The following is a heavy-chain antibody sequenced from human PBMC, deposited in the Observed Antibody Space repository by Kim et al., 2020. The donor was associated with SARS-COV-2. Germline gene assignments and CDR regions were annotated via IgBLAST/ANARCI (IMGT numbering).Heavy chain of an antibody. Sequence: SETLSLTCTVSGGSISSYYWSWIRQPPGKGLEWIGYIYYSGSTNYNPSLKSRVTISVDTSKNQFSLKLSSVTAADTAVYYCARDQGQYDFWSGYYNYYGMDVWGQGTTVTVSS. D-gene: IGHD3-3*01. CDR3: ARDQGQYDFWSGYYNYYGMDV. V-gene: IGHV4-59*13. CDR2: IYYSGST. CDR1: GGSISSYY. J-gene: IGHJ6*02.